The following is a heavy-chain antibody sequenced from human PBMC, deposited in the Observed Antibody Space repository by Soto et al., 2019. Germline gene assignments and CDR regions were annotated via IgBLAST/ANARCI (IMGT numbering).Heavy chain of an antibody. V-gene: IGHV3-30*18. D-gene: IGHD3-3*01. CDR2: ISNDGSRE. J-gene: IGHJ4*02. CDR1: GFTFSNYG. CDR3: EKDYDFWSGPDY. Sequence: QVQLVESGGGVVQPGRSLRLSCTASGFTFSNYGMHWVRQAPGKGLEWVAVISNDGSREYYADSLKGRFTISRDNSENTLSLQMNRLRGEYTAVYYCEKDYDFWSGPDYWGEGTLVTVSS.